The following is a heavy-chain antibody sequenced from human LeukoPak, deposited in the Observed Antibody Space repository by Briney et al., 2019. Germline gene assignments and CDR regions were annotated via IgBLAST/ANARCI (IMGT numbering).Heavy chain of an antibody. CDR1: GYSFTSYW. CDR3: ARERSTAVIDY. CDR2: IYPGDSDT. Sequence: GESLQISCKGSGYSFTSYWIGWVRQMPGKVLEWMGIIYPGDSDTRYSPSFQGQVTISADKSISTAYLQWSSLRSEDTAAYYCARERSTAVIDYWGQGTLVTVSS. D-gene: IGHD6-13*01. J-gene: IGHJ4*02. V-gene: IGHV5-51*01.